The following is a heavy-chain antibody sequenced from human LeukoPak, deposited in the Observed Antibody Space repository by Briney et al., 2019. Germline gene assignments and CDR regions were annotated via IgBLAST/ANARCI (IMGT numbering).Heavy chain of an antibody. CDR1: GFTLGSFA. J-gene: IGHJ4*02. CDR2: IVGSGGIT. Sequence: PGGSLRLSCVASGFTLGSFAMYWVRQAPGKGLEWVSGIVGSGGITYYADSVQGRFTISRDNSKNTVYLQMNSLRDEDTAIYYCVKRTVGYSSGRYPGWPADSWGQGAPVTVSS. CDR3: VKRTVGYSSGRYPGWPADS. D-gene: IGHD6-19*01. V-gene: IGHV3-23*01.